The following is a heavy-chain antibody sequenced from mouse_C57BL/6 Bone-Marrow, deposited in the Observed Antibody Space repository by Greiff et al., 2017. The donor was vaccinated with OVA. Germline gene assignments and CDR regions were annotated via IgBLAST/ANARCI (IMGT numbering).Heavy chain of an antibody. V-gene: IGHV5-6*01. CDR3: ARQGVLCYAMDY. Sequence: EVNVVESGGDLVKPGGSLKLSCAASGFTFSSYGMSWVRQTPDKRLEWVATISSGGSYTYYPDSVKGRFTISRDNAKNTLYLQMSSLKSEDTAMYYCARQGVLCYAMDYWGQGTSVTVSS. J-gene: IGHJ4*01. D-gene: IGHD1-1*02. CDR2: ISSGGSYT. CDR1: GFTFSSYG.